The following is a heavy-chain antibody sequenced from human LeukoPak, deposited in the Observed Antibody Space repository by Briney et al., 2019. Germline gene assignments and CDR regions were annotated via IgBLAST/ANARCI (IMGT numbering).Heavy chain of an antibody. Sequence: SVKVSCKASGGTFSSYAISWVRQAPGQGLEWMGGIIPIFGTANYAQKFQGRVTITTDESTSTPYMELSSLRSEDTAVYYCARDRHYYDSSGYENWYFDLWGRGTLVTVSS. CDR2: IIPIFGTA. D-gene: IGHD3-22*01. J-gene: IGHJ2*01. V-gene: IGHV1-69*05. CDR1: GGTFSSYA. CDR3: ARDRHYYDSSGYENWYFDL.